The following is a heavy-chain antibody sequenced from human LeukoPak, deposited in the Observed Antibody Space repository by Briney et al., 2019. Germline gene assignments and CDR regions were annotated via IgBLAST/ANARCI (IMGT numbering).Heavy chain of an antibody. CDR2: IYYSGST. J-gene: IGHJ4*02. CDR3: ARAKYPGELSH. Sequence: SETLSLTCTVSGRSISSYYWSWIRQPPGKGLEWIGYIYYSGSTNYNPSLKSRVTISVDTSKNQFSLKLSSVTAADKAVYYCARAKYPGELSHWGQGTLVTVSS. V-gene: IGHV4-59*01. D-gene: IGHD3-16*02. CDR1: GRSISSYY.